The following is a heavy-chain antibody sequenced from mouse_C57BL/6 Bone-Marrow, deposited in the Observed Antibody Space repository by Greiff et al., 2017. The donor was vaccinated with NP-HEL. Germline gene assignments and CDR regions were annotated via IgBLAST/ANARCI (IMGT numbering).Heavy chain of an antibody. D-gene: IGHD1-1*01. CDR1: GFTFSSYG. V-gene: IGHV5-6*02. CDR2: ISSGGSYT. CDR3: ARHGTTVVATYLDY. J-gene: IGHJ2*01. Sequence: EVKLEESGGDLVKPGGSLKLSCAASGFTFSSYGMSWVRQTPDKRLEWVATISSGGSYTYYPDSVKGRFTISRDNAKNTLYLQMSSLKSEDTAMYYCARHGTTVVATYLDYWGQGTTLTVSS.